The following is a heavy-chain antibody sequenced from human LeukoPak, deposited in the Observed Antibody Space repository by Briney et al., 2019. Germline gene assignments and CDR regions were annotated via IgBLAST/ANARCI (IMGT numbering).Heavy chain of an antibody. CDR1: GGSISNYY. D-gene: IGHD1-26*01. CDR3: ARDTNPSSGTYWGYFDY. CDR2: KYARGSS. Sequence: PSETLSLTCTVSGGSISNYYWSWIRQPAGKGLEWIGRKYARGSSNYNPPVQSRVTMSVDTSKNQFSLKLRSVTAADTAVYYCARDTNPSSGTYWGYFDYWGQGVLVTVSS. V-gene: IGHV4-4*07. J-gene: IGHJ4*02.